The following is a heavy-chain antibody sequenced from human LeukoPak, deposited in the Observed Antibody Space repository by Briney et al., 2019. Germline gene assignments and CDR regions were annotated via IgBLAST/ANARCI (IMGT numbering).Heavy chain of an antibody. CDR2: IGSSSNYT. Sequence: GGSLRLSCAASGFTFSDYYMNWIRQAPGKGLEWVSYIGSSSNYTNYADSVKGRFTISRDKSKNTLYLQMNSLRAEDTAVYYCAKGLAVAGHFDYWGQGTLVTVSS. CDR1: GFTFSDYY. J-gene: IGHJ4*02. D-gene: IGHD6-19*01. CDR3: AKGLAVAGHFDY. V-gene: IGHV3-11*05.